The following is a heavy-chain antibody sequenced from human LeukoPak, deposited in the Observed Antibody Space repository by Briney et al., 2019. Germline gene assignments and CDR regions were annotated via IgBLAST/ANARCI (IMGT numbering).Heavy chain of an antibody. CDR1: GFTFSSYA. CDR3: AKGKGDYGDYLYYFDY. CDR2: ISGSGDGT. J-gene: IGHJ4*02. Sequence: GGSLRLSCVVSGFTFSSYAMTWVRQAPGKGLEWVSAISGSGDGTYYADSVEGRFTISRDNSKNTLFVQMDSLRAEDTAVYYCAKGKGDYGDYLYYFDYWGQGTLVTVSS. V-gene: IGHV3-23*01. D-gene: IGHD4-17*01.